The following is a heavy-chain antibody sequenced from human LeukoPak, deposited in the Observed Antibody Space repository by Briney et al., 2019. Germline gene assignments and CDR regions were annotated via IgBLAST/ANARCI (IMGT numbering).Heavy chain of an antibody. CDR1: GYSISSGYY. CDR2: IYHSGST. J-gene: IGHJ4*02. Sequence: SETLPLTCAVSGYSISSGYYWGWIRQPPGKGLEWIGSIYHSGSTYYNPSLKSRVTISVDTSKSQFSLKLSSVTAADTAVYYCARVGGIAVAGTSYDFDYWGQGTLVTVSS. V-gene: IGHV4-38-2*01. CDR3: ARVGGIAVAGTSYDFDY. D-gene: IGHD6-19*01.